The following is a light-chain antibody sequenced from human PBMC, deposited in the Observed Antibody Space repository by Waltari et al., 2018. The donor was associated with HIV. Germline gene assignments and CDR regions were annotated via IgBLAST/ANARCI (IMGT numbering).Light chain of an antibody. CDR2: DNN. V-gene: IGLV1-44*01. CDR1: TSNIGSNP. Sequence: QSVLTQPPSASGTPGQRVAISCSGRTSNIGSNPVSWYQQRPGTAPKLLISDNNQRPSGVPDRFSGSKSGTSASLAISGLQSEDEGDYYCAAWDDSLDGLFGGGTKLTV. CDR3: AAWDDSLDGL. J-gene: IGLJ2*01.